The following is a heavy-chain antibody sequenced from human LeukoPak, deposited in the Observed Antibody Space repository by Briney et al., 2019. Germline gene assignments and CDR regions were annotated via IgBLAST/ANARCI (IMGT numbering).Heavy chain of an antibody. CDR2: IYTSGST. V-gene: IGHV4-4*07. CDR1: GGSISSYY. D-gene: IGHD3-10*01. Sequence: PSETQSLTCTVPGGSISSYYWSWIRQPAGKGLEWIGRIYTSGSTNYNPSLKSRVTMSVDTSKNQFSLKLSSVTAADTAVYYCARALPTSGDYGMDVWGQGTTVTVSS. CDR3: ARALPTSGDYGMDV. J-gene: IGHJ6*02.